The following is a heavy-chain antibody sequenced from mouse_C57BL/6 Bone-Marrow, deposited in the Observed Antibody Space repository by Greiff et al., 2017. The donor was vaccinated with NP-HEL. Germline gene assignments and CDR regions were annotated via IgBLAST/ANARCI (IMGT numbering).Heavy chain of an antibody. D-gene: IGHD2-2*01. J-gene: IGHJ2*01. V-gene: IGHV1-64*01. CDR3: ASWFDYFDY. CDR2: IHPNSGST. Sequence: VQLKQPGAELVKPGASVKLSCKASGYTFTSYWMHWVKQRPGQGLEWIGMIHPNSGSTNYNEKFKSKATLTVDKSSSTAYMQLSSLTSEDSVVYYCASWFDYFDYWGQGTTLTVSS. CDR1: GYTFTSYW.